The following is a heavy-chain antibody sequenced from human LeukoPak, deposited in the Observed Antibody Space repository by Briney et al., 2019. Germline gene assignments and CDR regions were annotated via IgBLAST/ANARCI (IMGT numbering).Heavy chain of an antibody. Sequence: ASVKVSCKASGYTFTGYYIHWVRQAPGQGLEWMGWINPNSGGTNYAQKFQGRVTMTRDTSISTAYMGLSRLRSDDTAVYYCARGPIGFGESEGNYFDYWGQGTLVTVSS. CDR2: INPNSGGT. D-gene: IGHD3-10*01. J-gene: IGHJ4*02. CDR3: ARGPIGFGESEGNYFDY. V-gene: IGHV1-2*02. CDR1: GYTFTGYY.